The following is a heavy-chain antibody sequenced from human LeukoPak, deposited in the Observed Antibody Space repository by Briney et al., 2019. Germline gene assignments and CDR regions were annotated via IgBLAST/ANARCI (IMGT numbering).Heavy chain of an antibody. D-gene: IGHD1-1*01. CDR2: IWYDGSNK. J-gene: IGHJ4*02. V-gene: IGHV3-33*01. CDR1: GFTFSSHG. Sequence: PGRSLRLSCAASGFTFSSHGMHWVRQAPGKGLEWVAVIWYDGSNKYYADSLKGRFTISRDNSKNTLYLQMNSLRAEDTAVYYCARDRVKLERRGMYFDYWGQGTLVTVSS. CDR3: ARDRVKLERRGMYFDY.